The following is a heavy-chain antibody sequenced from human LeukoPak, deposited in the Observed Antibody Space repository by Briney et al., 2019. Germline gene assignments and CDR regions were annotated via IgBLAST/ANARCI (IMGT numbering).Heavy chain of an antibody. V-gene: IGHV4-34*01. CDR1: GGSFSGYY. CDR3: ARVKEGATFYYYAMDV. CDR2: INHSGST. J-gene: IGHJ6*02. D-gene: IGHD1-26*01. Sequence: PSETLSLTCAVDGGSFSGYYWSWLRQPPGKGLEWNGEINHSGSTNNNLSLKSRVAISVDTSKKQSSLNLSSVTAADTAVYYCARVKEGATFYYYAMDVWGQGTTVTVSS.